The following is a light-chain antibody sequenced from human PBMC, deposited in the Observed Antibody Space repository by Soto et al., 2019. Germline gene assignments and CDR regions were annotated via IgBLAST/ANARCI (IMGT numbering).Light chain of an antibody. V-gene: IGKV3-20*01. J-gene: IGKJ4*01. CDR2: GAI. CDR3: HQYAMSPQT. CDR1: QMVPASY. Sequence: EIVLTQSPGTLSLSPGERVTLSCRASQMVPASYLAWYQQKPGQAPRLLIYGAINRATGIPDRFSGRGTGTDFTLTISRLEAEDFAVYYCHQYAMSPQTFGGGAKVEI.